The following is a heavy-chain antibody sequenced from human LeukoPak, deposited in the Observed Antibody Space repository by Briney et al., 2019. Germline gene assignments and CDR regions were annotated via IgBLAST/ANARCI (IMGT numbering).Heavy chain of an antibody. CDR1: GFIFGSYA. D-gene: IGHD3-3*01. J-gene: IGHJ4*02. CDR2: ISGSGSGT. V-gene: IGHV3-23*01. CDR3: AKDLIRSPSSMAPTDTGFGVPFRSVPPSPFDS. Sequence: GGSLRLSCAAPGFIFGSYAMSWVRQAPGRGREGVSIISGSGSGTYYADSVKGAFTISSDTPTLFLQMNSLRAADTAIYYCAKDLIRSPSSMAPTDTGFGVPFRSVPPSPFDSWGQGTLVTVSS.